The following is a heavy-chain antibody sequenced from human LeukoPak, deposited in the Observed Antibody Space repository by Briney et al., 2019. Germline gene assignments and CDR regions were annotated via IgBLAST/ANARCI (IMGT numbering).Heavy chain of an antibody. CDR1: GFTFSSYA. Sequence: PGGSLRLSCAASGFTFSSYAMSWVRQAPGKGLEWVSAISGSGGSTYYADSVKGRFTISRDNSKNTLYLQMNSLRAEDTAVYHCAKDPIRFTIFGVSRVYFDYWGQGTLVTVSS. CDR3: AKDPIRFTIFGVSRVYFDY. CDR2: ISGSGGST. D-gene: IGHD3-3*01. V-gene: IGHV3-23*01. J-gene: IGHJ4*02.